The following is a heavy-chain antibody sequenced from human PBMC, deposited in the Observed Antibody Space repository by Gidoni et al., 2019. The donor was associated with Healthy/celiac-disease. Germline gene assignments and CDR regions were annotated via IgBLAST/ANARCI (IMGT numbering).Heavy chain of an antibody. J-gene: IGHJ1*01. V-gene: IGHV3-15*07. D-gene: IGHD3-3*01. CDR2: IKSKTDGGTT. Sequence: EVQLVESGGGLVKPGGSLSLSCAASGFTFSNAWLTWVRQAPGKGLEWVGRIKSKTDGGTTDYAAPVKGRFTISRDDSKNTLYLQMNSLKTEDTAVYYCTTENYDFWSGPLKYFQPWGQGTLVTVSS. CDR1: GFTFSNAW. CDR3: TTENYDFWSGPLKYFQP.